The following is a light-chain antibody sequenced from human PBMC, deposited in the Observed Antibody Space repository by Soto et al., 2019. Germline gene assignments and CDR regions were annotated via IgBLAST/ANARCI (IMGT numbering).Light chain of an antibody. Sequence: QSVLTQPPSASGSPVQSVTISFTGTSSDVGGYNYVSWYQQHPGKAPKLMIYEVTKRPSGVPDRFSGSKSGNTASLTVSGLQADDEADYYCCSLTTSHTYVFGSGTKVTV. CDR2: EVT. CDR3: CSLTTSHTYV. CDR1: SSDVGGYNY. V-gene: IGLV2-8*01. J-gene: IGLJ1*01.